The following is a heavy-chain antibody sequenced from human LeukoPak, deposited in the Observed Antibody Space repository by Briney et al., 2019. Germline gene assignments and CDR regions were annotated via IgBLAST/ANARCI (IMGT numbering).Heavy chain of an antibody. D-gene: IGHD3-22*01. V-gene: IGHV3-21*01. Sequence: GGSLRLSCAASGFTFSSYSMNWVRQAPGKGLEWVSSISSSSSYMYYADSVKGRFTISRDNAKNSLYLQMNSLRAEDTAVYYCARDGRTAYYYDSSGYYPSWGQGTLVTVSS. CDR1: GFTFSSYS. CDR2: ISSSSSYM. J-gene: IGHJ4*02. CDR3: ARDGRTAYYYDSSGYYPS.